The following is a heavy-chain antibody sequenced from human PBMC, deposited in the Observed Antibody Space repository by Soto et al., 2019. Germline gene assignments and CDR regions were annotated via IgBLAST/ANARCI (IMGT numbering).Heavy chain of an antibody. Sequence: GGSLRLSCAASGFTFSNYGMSWVRQAPGKGLEWVSAISSGRSTFFADSVKGRFIISRDNFKNTLYLQMNSLRVEDTAVYYCAKENSGYEKWGQGTLVTVSS. CDR3: AKENSGYEK. CDR1: GFTFSNYG. V-gene: IGHV3-23*01. D-gene: IGHD5-12*01. CDR2: ISSGRST. J-gene: IGHJ4*02.